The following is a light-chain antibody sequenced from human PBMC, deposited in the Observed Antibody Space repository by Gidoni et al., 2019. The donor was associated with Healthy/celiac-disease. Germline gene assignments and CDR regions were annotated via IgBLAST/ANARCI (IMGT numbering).Light chain of an antibody. Sequence: DIQMTQSPSPLSASVGDRVTITCRASQSISSYLNWYQQKPGKAPKLLIYAASSLQSGVPSRFSGSGSGTDFTLTISSLQPEDFATYYCQQSYSTPLGFGQGTKVEIK. CDR2: AAS. CDR1: QSISSY. J-gene: IGKJ1*01. CDR3: QQSYSTPLG. V-gene: IGKV1-39*01.